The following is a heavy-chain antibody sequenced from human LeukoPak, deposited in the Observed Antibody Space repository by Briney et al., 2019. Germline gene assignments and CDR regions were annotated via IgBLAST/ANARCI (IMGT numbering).Heavy chain of an antibody. Sequence: GGPLRLSCAASGFTFSSYAMSWVRQAPGKGLEWVSAISISGGSTYYADSVKGRFTISRDNSENTLFLQVNSLRADDTAVYYCAKGGYCSSTSCYGYFDSWDQGTLVTVSS. CDR1: GFTFSSYA. D-gene: IGHD2-2*01. J-gene: IGHJ4*02. CDR3: AKGGYCSSTSCYGYFDS. CDR2: ISISGGST. V-gene: IGHV3-23*01.